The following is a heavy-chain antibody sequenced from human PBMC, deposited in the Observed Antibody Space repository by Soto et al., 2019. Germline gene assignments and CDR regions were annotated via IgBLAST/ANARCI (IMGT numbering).Heavy chain of an antibody. Sequence: QVQLQESGPGLVKPSETLSLTCTVSGGSVSSGSYYWSWIRQPPGKGLEWIGYIYYSGNTNYNPSLKSRVTISVDTSKNQFSLKLSSVTAADTAVYYCARISGYSYGLPPYFDYWGQGTLVTVSS. D-gene: IGHD5-18*01. CDR2: IYYSGNT. CDR3: ARISGYSYGLPPYFDY. V-gene: IGHV4-61*01. CDR1: GGSVSSGSYY. J-gene: IGHJ4*02.